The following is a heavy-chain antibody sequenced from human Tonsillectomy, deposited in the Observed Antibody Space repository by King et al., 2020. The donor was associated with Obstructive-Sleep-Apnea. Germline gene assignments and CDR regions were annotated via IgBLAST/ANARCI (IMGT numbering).Heavy chain of an antibody. CDR1: GYIFTNYA. D-gene: IGHD5-12*01. Sequence: QLVQSGPELKKPGASVKGSCKTSGYIFTNYALIWVRQAPGQGLQWMGWIKTRTGNPTYAQAFTGRFVFSVDASVSTAYLQITSLKAEDTALDYCARVSPVANTVKAWFDPWGLGTLVTVSS. CDR3: ARVSPVANTVKAWFDP. CDR2: IKTRTGNP. V-gene: IGHV7-4-1*02. J-gene: IGHJ5*02.